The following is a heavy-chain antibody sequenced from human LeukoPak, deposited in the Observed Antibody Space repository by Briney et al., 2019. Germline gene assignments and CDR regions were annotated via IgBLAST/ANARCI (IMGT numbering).Heavy chain of an antibody. D-gene: IGHD4-11*01. CDR2: IYYSGST. CDR1: GGSISSYY. Sequence: SETLSPTCPVSGGSISSYYWSWIRQPPGKGLEWIGYIYYSGSTNYNPSLKSRVTISVDTSKNQFSLKLSSVTAADTAVYYCARGYSNHAFDIWGQGTMVTVSS. J-gene: IGHJ3*02. CDR3: ARGYSNHAFDI. V-gene: IGHV4-59*01.